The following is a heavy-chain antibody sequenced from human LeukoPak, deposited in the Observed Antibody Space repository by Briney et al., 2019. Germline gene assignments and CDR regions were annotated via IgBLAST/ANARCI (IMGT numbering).Heavy chain of an antibody. V-gene: IGHV4-61*02. CDR1: GGSISSGSYY. D-gene: IGHD3-22*01. CDR2: IYTSGST. J-gene: IGHJ4*02. CDR3: ARDPLYDSSGYYVR. Sequence: SEILSLTCTVSGGSISSGSYYWSWLRQPAGKGLEWIGRIYTSGSTNYNPSLKSRVTISVDTSKNQFSLKLSSVTAADTAVYYCARDPLYDSSGYYVRWGQGTLVTVSS.